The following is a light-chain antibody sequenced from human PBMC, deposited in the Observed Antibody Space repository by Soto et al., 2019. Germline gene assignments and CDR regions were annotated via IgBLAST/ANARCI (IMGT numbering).Light chain of an antibody. Sequence: QSALTQPASVSGSPGQSITISCTGTSSDVGSYNLVSWYQQHPGKAPKLMIYEGSKRPSGVSNRFSGSKSGNTASLTISGLQAEDEADYYCCSYAGSSRFGGGTQLTVL. CDR2: EGS. V-gene: IGLV2-23*01. J-gene: IGLJ2*01. CDR1: SSDVGSYNL. CDR3: CSYAGSSR.